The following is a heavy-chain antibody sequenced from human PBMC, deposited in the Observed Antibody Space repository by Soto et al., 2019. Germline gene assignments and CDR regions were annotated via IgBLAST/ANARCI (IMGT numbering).Heavy chain of an antibody. D-gene: IGHD1-1*01. Sequence: QVLLEESGGGVVQPGRSLRLSCAAPGFTFRRYAMHWVRQAPGKGLEWVAVISYDGSKKYYADSVKGRFTISRDNSNNTLYLQMNSLRAEDTAVYYCARDRRPEYDYVDYWGQGTLVTVSS. J-gene: IGHJ4*02. CDR1: GFTFRRYA. V-gene: IGHV3-30-3*01. CDR2: ISYDGSKK. CDR3: ARDRRPEYDYVDY.